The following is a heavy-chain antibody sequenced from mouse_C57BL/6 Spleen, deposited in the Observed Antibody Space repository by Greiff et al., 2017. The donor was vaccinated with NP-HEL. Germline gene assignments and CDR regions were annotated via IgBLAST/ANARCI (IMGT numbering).Heavy chain of an antibody. J-gene: IGHJ2*01. CDR3: ARVEYDYLDY. Sequence: ESGPGLVKPSQSLSLTCSVTGYSITSGYYWNWIRQFPGNKLEWMGYISYDGSNKYNPSLKNRISITRDTSKNQFFLKLNSVTTEDTASYYCARVEYDYLDYWGQGTTLTVSS. D-gene: IGHD2-3*01. CDR2: ISYDGSN. CDR1: GYSITSGYY. V-gene: IGHV3-6*01.